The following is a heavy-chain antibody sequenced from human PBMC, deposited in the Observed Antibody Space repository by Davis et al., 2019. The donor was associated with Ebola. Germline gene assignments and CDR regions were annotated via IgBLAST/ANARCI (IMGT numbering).Heavy chain of an antibody. D-gene: IGHD5-12*01. CDR1: GYSISSDYY. J-gene: IGHJ4*02. Sequence: MPSETLSLTCSVSGYSISSDYYWGWIRQPPGKGLEWIGSIHHSGNTYYNPSLKSRVTMSVATSKNQFSLKLSSVTAADTAVYYCARHHGGNSGYDLDYWGQGTLVTVS. V-gene: IGHV4-38-2*02. CDR2: IHHSGNT. CDR3: ARHHGGNSGYDLDY.